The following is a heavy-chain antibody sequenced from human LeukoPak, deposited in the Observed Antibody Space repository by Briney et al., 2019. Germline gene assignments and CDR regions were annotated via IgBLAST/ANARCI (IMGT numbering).Heavy chain of an antibody. CDR1: GFTFSSYS. D-gene: IGHD3-10*01. CDR2: ISTSSSYI. V-gene: IGHV3-21*01. CDR3: ARDYGSAPGWFDP. J-gene: IGHJ5*02. Sequence: GGSLRLSCAASGFTFSSYSVNCVRQAPGKGLEWVSSISTSSSYIYYADSVKGRFTISRDNAKNSLYLQMNSLRAEDTAVYYCARDYGSAPGWFDPWGQGTLVTVSS.